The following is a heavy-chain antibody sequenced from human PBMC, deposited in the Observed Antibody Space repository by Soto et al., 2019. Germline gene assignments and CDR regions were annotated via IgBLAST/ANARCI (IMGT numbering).Heavy chain of an antibody. CDR3: ARDPRLIAARRGYYYGMDV. J-gene: IGHJ6*02. Sequence: RASVKVSCKASGYTFTSYYMHWVRQAPGQGLEWMGIINPSGGSTSYAQKFQGRVTMTRDTSTSTVYMELSSLRSEDTAVYYCARDPRLIAARRGYYYGMDVWGQGTTVTVSS. V-gene: IGHV1-46*01. CDR2: INPSGGST. D-gene: IGHD6-6*01. CDR1: GYTFTSYY.